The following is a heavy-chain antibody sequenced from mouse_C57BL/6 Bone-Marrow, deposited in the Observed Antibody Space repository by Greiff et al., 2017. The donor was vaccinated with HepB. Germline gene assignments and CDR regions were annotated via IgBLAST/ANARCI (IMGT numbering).Heavy chain of an antibody. J-gene: IGHJ3*01. CDR1: GFTFSDYG. CDR3: ARVLRPAWFAY. D-gene: IGHD1-2*01. V-gene: IGHV5-17*01. Sequence: EVKLVESGGGLVKPGGSLKLSCAASGFTFSDYGMHWVRQAPEKGLEWVAYISSGSSTIYYADTVKGRFTISRDNAKNTLFLQMTSLRSEDTAMYYCARVLRPAWFAYWGQGTLVTVSA. CDR2: ISSGSSTI.